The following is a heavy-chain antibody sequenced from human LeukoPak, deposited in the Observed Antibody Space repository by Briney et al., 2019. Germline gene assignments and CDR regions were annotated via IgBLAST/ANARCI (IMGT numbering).Heavy chain of an antibody. CDR2: IRYDGRSE. CDR3: ARTRLGTSTSFYFDL. CDR1: EFIFSNYD. J-gene: IGHJ4*02. D-gene: IGHD1-26*01. Sequence: GGSLRLSCAASEFIFSNYDMHWVRQAPGKGLEWVTLIRYDGRSEYYSAYMQGRFTVSRDNSKNNLYLNMNNLRPEDTAVYCCARTRLGTSTSFYFDLWGQGTLVTVSS. V-gene: IGHV3-30*02.